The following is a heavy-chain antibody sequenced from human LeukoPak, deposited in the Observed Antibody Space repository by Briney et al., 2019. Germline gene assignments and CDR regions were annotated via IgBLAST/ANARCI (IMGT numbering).Heavy chain of an antibody. CDR1: GYTFTNYD. D-gene: IGHD6-13*01. Sequence: GSVKVACKASGYTFTNYDINWVRQATGQGLEWMGWRNPNSGRTGFAQKFQGRLTMTADTSISTAYKELSSLTSDDPAVYYCARGPVSTHGMDVWGQGTTVTVSS. CDR3: ARGPVSTHGMDV. CDR2: RNPNSGRT. V-gene: IGHV1-8*01. J-gene: IGHJ6*02.